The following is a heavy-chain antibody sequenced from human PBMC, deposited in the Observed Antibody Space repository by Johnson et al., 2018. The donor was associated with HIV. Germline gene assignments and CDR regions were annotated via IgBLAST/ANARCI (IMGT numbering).Heavy chain of an antibody. V-gene: IGHV3-30-3*01. D-gene: IGHD6-13*01. Sequence: QVQLVESGGGVVQPGRSLRLSCAASGVTFSSHAMHWVRQAPGKGLDWVTVISYDGSNKYYADSVKGRFTISRDNSKNTLHLQMNSLRPEDTAVYYCARDEAAVRMVANDAFDIWGQGTMVTVSS. CDR3: ARDEAAVRMVANDAFDI. J-gene: IGHJ3*02. CDR1: GVTFSSHA. CDR2: ISYDGSNK.